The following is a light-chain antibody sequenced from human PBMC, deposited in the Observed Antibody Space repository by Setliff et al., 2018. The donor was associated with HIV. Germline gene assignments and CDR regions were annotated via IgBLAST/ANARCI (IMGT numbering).Light chain of an antibody. CDR3: LQHSSFPWT. Sequence: DIQMTQSPSVMSASEGDRVTITCRASQDITNFLAWFQQKPGKVPERLIYAASSLQNGVPSRFSGSGSGTEFTLTISSVQPEDFATYYCLQHSSFPWTFGQGTKVDIK. V-gene: IGKV1-17*03. CDR2: AAS. CDR1: QDITNF. J-gene: IGKJ1*01.